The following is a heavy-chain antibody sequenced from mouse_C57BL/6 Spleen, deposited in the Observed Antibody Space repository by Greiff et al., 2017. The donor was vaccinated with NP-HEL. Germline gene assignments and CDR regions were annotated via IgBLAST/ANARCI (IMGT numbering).Heavy chain of an antibody. D-gene: IGHD1-1*01. CDR2: IYPRSGNT. CDR1: GYTFTSYG. Sequence: VKLQESGAELARPGASVKLSCKASGYTFTSYGISWVKQRTGQGLEWIGEIYPRSGNTYYNEKFKGKATLTADKSSSTAYMELRSLTSEDSAVYFCARNANYYGSREDPFAYWGQGTLVTVSA. V-gene: IGHV1-81*01. J-gene: IGHJ3*01. CDR3: ARNANYYGSREDPFAY.